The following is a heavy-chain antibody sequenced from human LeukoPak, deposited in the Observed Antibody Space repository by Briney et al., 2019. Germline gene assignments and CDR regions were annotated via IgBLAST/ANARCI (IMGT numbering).Heavy chain of an antibody. CDR1: GDSISSYY. V-gene: IGHV4-4*07. D-gene: IGHD1-26*01. J-gene: IGHJ4*02. CDR2: MYSSGTT. CDR3: AREGGSYRSFDY. Sequence: SETLSLTCTVSGDSISSYYWSWIRQPAGKGLEWIGRMYSSGTTHYSPSLKRRITMSVDTSKNQFSLRLSSVTAADTAVYYCAREGGSYRSFDYWGQGTLVTVSS.